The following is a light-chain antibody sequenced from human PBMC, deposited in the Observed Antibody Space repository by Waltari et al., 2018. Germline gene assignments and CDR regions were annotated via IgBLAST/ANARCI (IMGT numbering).Light chain of an antibody. V-gene: IGLV2-14*01. J-gene: IGLJ2*01. CDR3: SSYTTISTTV. Sequence: QSALAQPASVSGSPGQSITISCPGTRSYVGAYNFVSWYQHHPGKAPKLILYDVSRWPSGVSNRFSGSKSGNTASLTISGLQAEDEADYYCSSYTTISTTVFGGGTKVTVL. CDR2: DVS. CDR1: RSYVGAYNF.